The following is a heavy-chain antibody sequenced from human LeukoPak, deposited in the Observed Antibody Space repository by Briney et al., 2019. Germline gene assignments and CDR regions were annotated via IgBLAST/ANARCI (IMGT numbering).Heavy chain of an antibody. J-gene: IGHJ4*02. CDR3: ARDSVFPEMATIFPFDY. Sequence: GGSLRLSCAASGFTFSSYTMSWVRQAPGKGLEWVSSISSSSSYIYYADSVRGRFTISRDNAKNSLYLQMNSLRAEDTAVYYCARDSVFPEMATIFPFDYWGQGTLVTVSS. CDR1: GFTFSSYT. V-gene: IGHV3-21*01. D-gene: IGHD5-24*01. CDR2: ISSSSSYI.